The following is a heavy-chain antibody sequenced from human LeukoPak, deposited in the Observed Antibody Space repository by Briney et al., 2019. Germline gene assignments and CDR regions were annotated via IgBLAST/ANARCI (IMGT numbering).Heavy chain of an antibody. CDR2: ISAYNGNT. J-gene: IGHJ4*02. V-gene: IGHV1-18*04. D-gene: IGHD2-2*01. CDR1: GYTFTSYG. Sequence: ASVKVSCKASGYTFTSYGISWVRQAPGQGLEWMGWISAYNGNTNYAQKLQGRVTMTTDTSTSTAYMELRSLRSDDPAVYYCARGNGEYCSSTSCYEVWGQGTLVTVSS. CDR3: ARGNGEYCSSTSCYEV.